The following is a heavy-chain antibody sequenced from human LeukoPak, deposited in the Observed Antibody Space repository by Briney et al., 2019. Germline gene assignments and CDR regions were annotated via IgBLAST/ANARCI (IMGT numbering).Heavy chain of an antibody. D-gene: IGHD5-12*01. CDR1: GFTFSSYS. CDR2: ISSSSSYI. J-gene: IGHJ6*02. V-gene: IGHV3-21*01. Sequence: GGSLRLSCAASGFTFSSYSMNWVRQAPGKGLEWVSSISSSSSYIYYADSVKGRFTISRDNAKNSLYLQTNSLRAEDTAVYYCARDSGGYSGAGYYYYGMDVWGQGTTVTVSS. CDR3: ARDSGGYSGAGYYYYGMDV.